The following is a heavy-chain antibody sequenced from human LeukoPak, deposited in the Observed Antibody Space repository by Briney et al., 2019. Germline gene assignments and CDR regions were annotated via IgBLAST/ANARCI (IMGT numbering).Heavy chain of an antibody. J-gene: IGHJ4*02. D-gene: IGHD4-11*01. Sequence: PGGSLRLSCAASGFTFSSYSMNWVRQAPGKGLEWVSSISSSSSYIYYADSVKGRFTISRDNAKNSLYLQMNSLRAEDTAVYYCARELGTTVNYALDYWGQGTLVTVSS. CDR3: ARELGTTVNYALDY. CDR2: ISSSSSYI. CDR1: GFTFSSYS. V-gene: IGHV3-21*01.